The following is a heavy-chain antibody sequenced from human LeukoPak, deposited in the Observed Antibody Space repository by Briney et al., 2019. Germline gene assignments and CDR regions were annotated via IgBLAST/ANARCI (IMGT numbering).Heavy chain of an antibody. Sequence: ASVKVSCKASGYTFTSYYMHWVRQAPGQGLEWMGIINPSGGSTSYAQKFQGRVTMTRDTSTSTVYMELSSLRSEDTAVYYCARGGYVPAAIHGWFDPWGQGTLVTVSS. J-gene: IGHJ5*02. CDR1: GYTFTSYY. CDR2: INPSGGST. CDR3: ARGGYVPAAIHGWFDP. V-gene: IGHV1-46*01. D-gene: IGHD2-2*01.